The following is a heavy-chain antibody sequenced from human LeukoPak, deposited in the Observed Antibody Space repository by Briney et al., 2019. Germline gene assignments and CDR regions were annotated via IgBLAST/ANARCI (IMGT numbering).Heavy chain of an antibody. CDR1: GGSISSYY. CDR3: ARRVIAAAVVSWFDP. D-gene: IGHD6-13*01. CDR2: IYYSGST. J-gene: IGHJ5*02. V-gene: IGHV4-59*08. Sequence: SETLSLTCTVSGGSISSYYWSWIRQPPGKGLEWIGYIYYSGSTNYNPSLKSRVTISVDTSKNQFSLKLSSVTAADTAVYYCARRVIAAAVVSWFDPWGQGTLVTVSS.